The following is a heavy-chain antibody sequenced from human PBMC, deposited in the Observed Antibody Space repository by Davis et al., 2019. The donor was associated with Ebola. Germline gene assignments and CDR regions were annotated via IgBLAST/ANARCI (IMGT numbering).Heavy chain of an antibody. V-gene: IGHV7-4-1*02. D-gene: IGHD6-6*01. CDR2: INTNTGNP. CDR3: ARDQSSSSSLYYYYYYGMDV. Sequence: ASVKVSCKASGYTFTSYAMNWVRQAPGQGLEWMGWINTNTGNPTYAQGFTGRFVFSLDTSVSTAYLQISSLKAEDTAVYYCARDQSSSSSLYYYYYYGMDVWGKGTTVTVSS. J-gene: IGHJ6*04. CDR1: GYTFTSYA.